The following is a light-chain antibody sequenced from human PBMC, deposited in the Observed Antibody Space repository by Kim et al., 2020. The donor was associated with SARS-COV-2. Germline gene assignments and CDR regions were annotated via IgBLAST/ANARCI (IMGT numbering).Light chain of an antibody. CDR2: AAA. CDR1: QPISIW. J-gene: IGKJ5*01. CDR3: QQSKSFPIT. Sequence: ASGGNTVTITGRASQPISIWLAWYQQKPVKAPNLLIYAAADLQSGVPSRFSGSGSGTQFTLTITSLQPEDSATYYCQQSKSFPITFGQGTRLEIK. V-gene: IGKV1-12*01.